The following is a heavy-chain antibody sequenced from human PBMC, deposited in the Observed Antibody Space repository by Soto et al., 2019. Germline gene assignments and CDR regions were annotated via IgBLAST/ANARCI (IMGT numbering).Heavy chain of an antibody. Sequence: QVQLVESGGGVVQPGRSLRLSCAASGFTFSSYAMHWVRQAPGKGLEWVAVISYDGSNKYYADSVKGRFTISRDNSKNTLYLQMNSLRAEDTAVYYCAREEYGMDVWGQGTTVTVSS. CDR1: GFTFSSYA. CDR2: ISYDGSNK. V-gene: IGHV3-30-3*01. CDR3: AREEYGMDV. J-gene: IGHJ6*02.